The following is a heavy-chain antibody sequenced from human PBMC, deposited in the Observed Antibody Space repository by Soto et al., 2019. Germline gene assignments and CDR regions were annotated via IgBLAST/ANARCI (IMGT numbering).Heavy chain of an antibody. CDR1: GYTFTTYY. Sequence: QVQLVQSGAEVKKPGASVKVSCETSGYTFTTYYMHWVRRAPGQGLEWMGMINPSGGSTSYAQKFQGRVTMTRDTSTRTIYMELSSLRRDDTAIYYCARRAYNHANMDVWGQGTTVTVSS. V-gene: IGHV1-46*01. CDR3: ARRAYNHANMDV. J-gene: IGHJ6*02. CDR2: INPSGGST. D-gene: IGHD5-18*01.